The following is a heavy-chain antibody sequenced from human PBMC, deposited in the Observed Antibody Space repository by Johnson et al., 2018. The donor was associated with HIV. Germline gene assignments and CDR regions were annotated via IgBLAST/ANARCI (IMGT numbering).Heavy chain of an antibody. D-gene: IGHD2-15*01. J-gene: IGHJ3*02. CDR3: ARARWYLGGGSCCAFDI. V-gene: IGHV3-11*04. CDR1: GFTFSDYY. Sequence: QVQLVESGGGVVRPGGSLRLSCAASGFTFSDYYMSWIRQAPGKGLEWVSYISSSGSTIYYADSVKGRFTISRDNSKNTLYLQMNSLRAEDTAVYYCARARWYLGGGSCCAFDIWGQGTMVTVSS. CDR2: ISSSGSTI.